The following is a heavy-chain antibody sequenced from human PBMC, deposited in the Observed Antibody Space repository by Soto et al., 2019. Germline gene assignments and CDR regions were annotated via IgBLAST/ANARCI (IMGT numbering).Heavy chain of an antibody. CDR2: IRNKTNNYAT. Sequence: EVQLVESGGGLVQPVGSLKLSCAASGFTFSDSAMHWVRQASGKGLEWVGRIRNKTNNYATAYTASVKGRFTISRDDSKNTVYLQMNSLKIDDTAVYYCTSRRDWTAVDPLDYWGQGTLVTVSS. CDR3: TSRRDWTAVDPLDY. V-gene: IGHV3-73*02. D-gene: IGHD5-18*01. J-gene: IGHJ4*02. CDR1: GFTFSDSA.